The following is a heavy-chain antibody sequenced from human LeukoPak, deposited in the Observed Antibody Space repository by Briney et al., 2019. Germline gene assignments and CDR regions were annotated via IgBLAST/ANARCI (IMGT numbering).Heavy chain of an antibody. CDR1: GYTFTGYY. D-gene: IGHD4/OR15-4a*01. CDR2: ISGYNGNT. J-gene: IGHJ4*02. V-gene: IGHV1-18*04. CDR3: ARAWNGCSDY. Sequence: ASVKVSCKASGYTFTGYYMHWVRQAPGQGLEWMGWISGYNGNTNYAQKLQDRVTMTTDTSTSTAYMELRSLRSDDTAVYYCARAWNGCSDYWGQGTLVTVSS.